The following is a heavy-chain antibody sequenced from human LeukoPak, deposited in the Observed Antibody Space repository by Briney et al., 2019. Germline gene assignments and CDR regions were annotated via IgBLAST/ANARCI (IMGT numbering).Heavy chain of an antibody. D-gene: IGHD3-22*01. CDR1: GYSISSDYY. J-gene: IGHJ2*01. Sequence: SETLSLTCTVSGYSISSDYYWGWIRQPPGKWLEWIGNIYHRGTTYYNPSLKSRVTISVDTSKNQFSLKLSSVTAADTAVYYCARLGAPSINYYDDRGYFDLWGRGTLVTVSS. CDR2: IYHRGTT. CDR3: ARLGAPSINYYDDRGYFDL. V-gene: IGHV4-38-2*02.